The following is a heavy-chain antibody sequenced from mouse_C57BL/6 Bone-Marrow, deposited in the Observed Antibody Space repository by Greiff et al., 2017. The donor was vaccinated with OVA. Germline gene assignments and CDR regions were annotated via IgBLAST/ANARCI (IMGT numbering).Heavy chain of an antibody. Sequence: QVQLQQSGAELARPGASVKLSCKASGYTFTSYGISWVKQRTGQGLEWIGEIYPRSGNTYYNEKFKGKATLTADKSSSTAYMELRSLTSEDSAVYFFARWGWEGYWGQGTTLTVSS. CDR2: IYPRSGNT. D-gene: IGHD3-3*01. J-gene: IGHJ2*01. CDR1: GYTFTSYG. CDR3: ARWGWEGY. V-gene: IGHV1-81*01.